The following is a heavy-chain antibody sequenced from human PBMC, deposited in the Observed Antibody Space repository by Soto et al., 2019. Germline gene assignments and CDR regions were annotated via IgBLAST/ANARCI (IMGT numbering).Heavy chain of an antibody. V-gene: IGHV1-69*04. Sequence: SVKVSCKASGGTFSSYTISWVRQAPGQGLEWMGRIIPILGIANYAQKFQGRVTITADKSTSTAYMELSSLRSEDTAVYYCARDLSAGDYYYYYGMDVWGQGTTVTVSS. CDR1: GGTFSSYT. CDR3: ARDLSAGDYYYYYGMDV. D-gene: IGHD4-17*01. J-gene: IGHJ6*02. CDR2: IIPILGIA.